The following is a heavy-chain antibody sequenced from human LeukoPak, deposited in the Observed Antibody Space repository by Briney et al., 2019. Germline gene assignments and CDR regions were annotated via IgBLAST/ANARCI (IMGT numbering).Heavy chain of an antibody. V-gene: IGHV3-20*04. J-gene: IGHJ4*02. Sequence: GGSLRLSCAASGFTFTNYNMNWVRQAPGKGLEWVSGINWNGGSTGYADSVKGRFTISRDNSKNTLYLQMNSLRAEDTAVYYCANYPYCSSTSCYDYWGQGTLVTVSS. CDR3: ANYPYCSSTSCYDY. D-gene: IGHD2-2*01. CDR1: GFTFTNYN. CDR2: INWNGGST.